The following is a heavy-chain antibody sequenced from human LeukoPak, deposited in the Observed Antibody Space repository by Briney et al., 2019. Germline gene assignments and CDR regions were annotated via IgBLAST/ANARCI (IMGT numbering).Heavy chain of an antibody. CDR2: ISGSGGST. V-gene: IGHV3-23*01. CDR1: GFTFSSYA. J-gene: IGHJ4*02. CDR3: AKPLQLGGDTYFDY. D-gene: IGHD5-24*01. Sequence: GGSLRLSCAASGFTFSSYAMSWVRQAPGKGLEWVSAISGSGGSTYYADSVKGRFTISRDNSKNTLYLQMNSLRAEDTAVYYSAKPLQLGGDTYFDYWGQGTLVTVSS.